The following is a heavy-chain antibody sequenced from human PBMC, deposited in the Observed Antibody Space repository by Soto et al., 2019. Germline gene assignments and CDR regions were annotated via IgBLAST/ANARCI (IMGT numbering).Heavy chain of an antibody. D-gene: IGHD2-2*02. CDR1: GYTFTSYY. V-gene: IGHV1-46*01. J-gene: IGHJ5*02. CDR2: INPSGGST. Sequence: ASVKVSCKASGYTFTSYYMHWVRQAPGQGLEWMGIINPSGGSTSYAQKFQGRVTMTRDTSTSTVYMELSSLRSEDTAVYYCARDSPNTPAAIGGWFDPWGQGTLVTVSS. CDR3: ARDSPNTPAAIGGWFDP.